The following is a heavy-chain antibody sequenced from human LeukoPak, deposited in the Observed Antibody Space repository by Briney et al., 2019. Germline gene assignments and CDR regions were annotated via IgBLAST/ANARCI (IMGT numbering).Heavy chain of an antibody. J-gene: IGHJ3*02. Sequence: GESLKISCKGSGYSFTSYWIGWVRQMPGKGLEWMGIIDPGDSETRYSPSFQGQVTISADKSISTAYLQWSSLRPSDTAMFYYARLKDAFDIWGQGTMVTVSS. CDR3: ARLKDAFDI. CDR1: GYSFTSYW. V-gene: IGHV5-51*01. CDR2: IDPGDSET.